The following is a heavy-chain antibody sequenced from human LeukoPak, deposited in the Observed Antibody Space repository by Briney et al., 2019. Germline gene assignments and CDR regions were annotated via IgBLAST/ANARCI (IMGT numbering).Heavy chain of an antibody. J-gene: IGHJ4*02. CDR1: GFTFSDYY. Sequence: GGSLRLSCAASGFTFSDYYMSWIRQAPGKGLEWVSYISSSGRTISYADSVKGRFTISRDNAQNSLFLQMNSLRAEDTAVYYCATGGALGGHFPYWGQGTLVTVSS. CDR2: ISSSGRTI. V-gene: IGHV3-11*04. CDR3: ATGGALGGHFPY. D-gene: IGHD1-26*01.